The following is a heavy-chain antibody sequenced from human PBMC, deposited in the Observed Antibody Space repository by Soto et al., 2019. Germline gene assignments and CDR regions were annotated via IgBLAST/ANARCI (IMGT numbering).Heavy chain of an antibody. CDR3: ASPSPKLGMGAFDS. D-gene: IGHD7-27*01. J-gene: IGHJ3*02. V-gene: IGHV3-30-3*01. CDR2: ISYDGSNK. Sequence: WGSLRLSCAASGFTFSSYAMHWVRQAPGKGLEWVAVISYDGSNKYYADSVKGRFTISRDNSKNTLYLQMNSLRAEDTAVYYCASPSPKLGMGAFDSWGQGTMGTVSS. CDR1: GFTFSSYA.